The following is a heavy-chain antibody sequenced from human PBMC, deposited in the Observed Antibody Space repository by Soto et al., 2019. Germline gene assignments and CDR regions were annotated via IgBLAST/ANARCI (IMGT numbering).Heavy chain of an antibody. CDR1: GGTFSSYA. D-gene: IGHD2-15*01. CDR3: ARDGGYCSGGSCCSDPNYYHGMDV. CDR2: IIPIFGTA. J-gene: IGHJ6*02. V-gene: IGHV1-69*13. Sequence: WASVKVSCKASGGTFSSYAISWVRQAPGQGLEWMGGIIPIFGTANYAQKFQGRVTITADESTSTAYMELSSLRSEDTAVYYCARDGGYCSGGSCCSDPNYYHGMDVWGQGTTVTV.